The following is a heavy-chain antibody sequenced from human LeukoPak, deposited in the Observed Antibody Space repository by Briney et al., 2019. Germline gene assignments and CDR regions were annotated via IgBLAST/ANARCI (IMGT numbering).Heavy chain of an antibody. CDR3: AKYYYDGTGSNLFDS. V-gene: IGHV3-23*01. CDR2: ISGSGDST. J-gene: IGHJ4*02. CDR1: GFIFSSYG. Sequence: GGSLRLSCVASGFIFSSYGMSWVRHAPGEGLEWVSAISGSGDSTFYADSVKGRFTISRDNSKNTLYLQMSSLRAEDRAVYYCAKYYYDGTGSNLFDSWGQGTLVTVSS. D-gene: IGHD3-22*01.